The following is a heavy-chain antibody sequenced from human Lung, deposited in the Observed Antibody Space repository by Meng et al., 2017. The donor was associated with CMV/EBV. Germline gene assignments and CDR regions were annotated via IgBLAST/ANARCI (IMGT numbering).Heavy chain of an antibody. CDR3: ARRQYQLVGLAAFDI. Sequence: ASVKVSCKASGYTFTGYYMHWVRQAPGQGLEWMGWINPNSGGTNYAQKFQGRVTMTRDTSISTAYMELSRLRSDDTAVYYCARRQYQLVGLAAFDIWGQGXMVTVS. CDR1: GYTFTGYY. D-gene: IGHD2-2*01. J-gene: IGHJ3*02. CDR2: INPNSGGT. V-gene: IGHV1-2*02.